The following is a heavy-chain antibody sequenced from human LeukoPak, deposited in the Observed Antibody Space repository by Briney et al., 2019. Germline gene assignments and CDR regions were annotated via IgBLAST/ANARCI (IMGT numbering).Heavy chain of an antibody. CDR3: ARAEEGAAAGIGDY. CDR1: GYTFTGYY. Sequence: ASVKVSCKASGYTFTGYYMHWVRQAPGQGLEWMGWINPNSGGTNYAQKFQGRVTMTRDTSISTAYMELSRLRSDDTAVYYCARAEEGAAAGIGDYWGQGTLVTVSS. J-gene: IGHJ4*02. V-gene: IGHV1-2*02. D-gene: IGHD6-13*01. CDR2: INPNSGGT.